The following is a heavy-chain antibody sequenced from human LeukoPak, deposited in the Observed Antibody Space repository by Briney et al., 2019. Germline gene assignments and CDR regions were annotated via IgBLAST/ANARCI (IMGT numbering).Heavy chain of an antibody. J-gene: IGHJ5*02. CDR2: IYYSGST. CDR3: ARDHPGSWFDP. D-gene: IGHD1-1*01. Sequence: PSETLSLTCTVSGGSVSSGSYYWSWIRQPPGKGLEWIGYIYYSGSTSYNPSLKSRVTISVDTSKNQFSLKLSSVTAADTAVYYCARDHPGSWFDPWGQGTLVTVSS. CDR1: GGSVSSGSYY. V-gene: IGHV4-61*01.